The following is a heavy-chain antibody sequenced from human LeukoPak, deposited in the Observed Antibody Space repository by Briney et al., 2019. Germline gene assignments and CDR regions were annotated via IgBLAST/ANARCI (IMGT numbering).Heavy chain of an antibody. CDR2: MYTSGST. CDR1: GVSVSSDY. CDR3: ARTQHGEFDY. Sequence: PSETLSLTCTVSGVSVSSDYWSWIRQPAGKGLEWIGRMYTSGSTSYNPSLKSRVTMSVDTSKNQFSLKLRSVTAADTAVYYSARTQHGEFDYWGQGTLVTVSS. J-gene: IGHJ4*02. D-gene: IGHD7-27*01. V-gene: IGHV4-4*07.